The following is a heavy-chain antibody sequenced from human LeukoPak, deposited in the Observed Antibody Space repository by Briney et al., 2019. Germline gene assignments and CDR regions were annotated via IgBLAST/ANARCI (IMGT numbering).Heavy chain of an antibody. D-gene: IGHD1-1*01. CDR2: IYYTGYT. J-gene: IGHJ4*02. CDR1: GDSITNSY. CDR3: ARAPIGSVDY. Sequence: PSETLSLTCTVFGDSITNSYWTWIRLPPGKGLEWIAYIYYTGYTNYNPSLKSRVSISVDTSKNQLSLKLISVTAADTAVYYCARAPIGSVDYWGPEAQVTVSS. V-gene: IGHV4-59*01.